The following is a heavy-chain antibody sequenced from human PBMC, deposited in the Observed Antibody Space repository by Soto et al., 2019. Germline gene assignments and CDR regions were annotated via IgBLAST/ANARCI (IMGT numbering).Heavy chain of an antibody. CDR2: IYSGGST. CDR3: ARGLEYSSSYDYYYYGMDV. D-gene: IGHD6-6*01. CDR1: GFTVSSNY. V-gene: IGHV3-53*01. J-gene: IGHJ6*02. Sequence: GGSLRLSCAASGFTVSSNYMSWVRQAPGKGLEWVSVIYSGGSTYYADSVKGRFTISRDNSKNTLYLQMNSLRAEDTAVYYCARGLEYSSSYDYYYYGMDVWGQGTTVTVSS.